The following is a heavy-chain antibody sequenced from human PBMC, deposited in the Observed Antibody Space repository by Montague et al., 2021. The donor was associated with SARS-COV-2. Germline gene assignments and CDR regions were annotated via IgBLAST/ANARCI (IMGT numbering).Heavy chain of an antibody. CDR3: ARTATTWSFDY. CDR2: IYYSGST. V-gene: IGHV4-39*01. CDR1: GDSISSRSYL. J-gene: IGHJ4*02. D-gene: IGHD1-14*01. Sequence: SETLSLTYTVSGDSISSRSYLWGWIRQPPGKGPEWIGSIYYSGSTYYNPSLKSRVAISVDTSKNQFSLKMNSVTAADTAVYYCARTATTWSFDYWGQGTLVTVSS.